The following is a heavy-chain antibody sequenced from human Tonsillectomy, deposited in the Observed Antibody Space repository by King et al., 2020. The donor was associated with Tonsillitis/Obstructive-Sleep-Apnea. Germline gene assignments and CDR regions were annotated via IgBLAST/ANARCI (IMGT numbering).Heavy chain of an antibody. CDR2: IYYSGST. D-gene: IGHD1-26*01. CDR3: ARQFEGAIHY. Sequence: QLQESGPGLVKPSETLSLTCTVSGGPISSYYWSWIRQPPGKGLEWIGYIYYSGSTNYNPSLKSRVTISVDTSKNQFSLKLSSVTAADTAVYYCARQFEGAIHYWGQGTLVTVSS. J-gene: IGHJ4*02. CDR1: GGPISSYY. V-gene: IGHV4-59*08.